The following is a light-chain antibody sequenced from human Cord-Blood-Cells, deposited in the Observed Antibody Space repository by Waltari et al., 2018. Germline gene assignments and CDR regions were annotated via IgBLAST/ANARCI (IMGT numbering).Light chain of an antibody. CDR3: SSYTSSSTRVV. J-gene: IGLJ2*01. CDR1: SSDVGGYNY. CDR2: DVS. V-gene: IGLV2-14*01. Sequence: QSALTQPASVSASPGQSITISCTGTSSDVGGYNYVSLYQQHPGKAPQIMIYDVSNRPSGFSNRFSGSKSGNTASLTISGLQAEDEADYYCSSYTSSSTRVVFGGGTKLTVL.